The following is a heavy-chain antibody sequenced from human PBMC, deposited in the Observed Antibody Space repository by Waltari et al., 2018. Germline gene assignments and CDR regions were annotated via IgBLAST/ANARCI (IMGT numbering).Heavy chain of an antibody. V-gene: IGHV5-51*01. J-gene: IGHJ4*02. CDR1: GYSFTSYW. CDR3: ASYHYYDSSGYYRDY. Sequence: SLKISCKGSGYSFTSYWIGWVRQMPGKGLEWMGIIYPGDSDTRYSPSFQGQVTISADKSISTAYLQWSSLKASDTAMYYCASYHYYDSSGYYRDYWGQGTLVTVSS. CDR2: IYPGDSDT. D-gene: IGHD3-22*01.